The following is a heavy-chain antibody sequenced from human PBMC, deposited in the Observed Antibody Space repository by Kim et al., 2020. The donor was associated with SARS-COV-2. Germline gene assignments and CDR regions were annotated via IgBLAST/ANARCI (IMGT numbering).Heavy chain of an antibody. CDR3: ARSVGYDFGIGY. D-gene: IGHD5-12*01. Sequence: GGSLRLSCAASGFTFSSYGMHWVRQAPGKGLEWVAVIWYDGSNKYYADSVKGRFTISRDNSKNTLYLQMNSLRAEDTAVYYCARSVGYDFGIGYWGQGTLVTVSS. CDR1: GFTFSSYG. V-gene: IGHV3-33*01. CDR2: IWYDGSNK. J-gene: IGHJ4*02.